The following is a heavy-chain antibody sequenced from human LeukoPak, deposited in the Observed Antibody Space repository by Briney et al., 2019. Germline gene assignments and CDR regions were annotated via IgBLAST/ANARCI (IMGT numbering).Heavy chain of an antibody. V-gene: IGHV4-34*01. D-gene: IGHD3-22*01. CDR3: AREIMSYDSSGYWYRAKYYFDY. CDR2: INHSGST. Sequence: SETLSLTCAVYGGSFSGYYWSWIRQPPGKGLEWIGEINHSGSTNYNPSLKSRVTISVDTSKNQFSLKLSSVTAADTAVYYCAREIMSYDSSGYWYRAKYYFDYWGQGTLVTVSS. CDR1: GGSFSGYY. J-gene: IGHJ4*02.